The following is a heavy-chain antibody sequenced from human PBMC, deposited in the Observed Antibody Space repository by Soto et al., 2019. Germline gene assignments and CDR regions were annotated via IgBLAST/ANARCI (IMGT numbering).Heavy chain of an antibody. CDR2: INLKSGGT. V-gene: IGHV1-2*02. CDR3: ASSGYSRDPQTYYLDY. Sequence: VSVKVSSKASGYTFPGHFLLWVGQAPGQGPEWMVWINLKSGGTNYAEKIQGRGTRTRNTSIRTGYMELSRLRSYDTAVYYFASSGYSRDPQTYYLDYWGQGALVTVSS. D-gene: IGHD6-19*01. CDR1: GYTFPGHF. J-gene: IGHJ4*02.